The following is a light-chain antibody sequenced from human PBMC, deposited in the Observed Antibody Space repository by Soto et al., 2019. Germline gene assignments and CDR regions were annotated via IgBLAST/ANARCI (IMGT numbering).Light chain of an antibody. CDR1: QSISSG. J-gene: IGKJ2*01. CDR3: QQTYSTIHA. Sequence: MQQIQSPSTLSAPVGDRVTITCRASQSISSGLAWYQQKPGKAPKRLIYAAANLESGVPSRFRGSGSGTDFTLTISSLQPEDFATYYCQQTYSTIHAFGQRTKVDIK. CDR2: AAA. V-gene: IGKV1-39*01.